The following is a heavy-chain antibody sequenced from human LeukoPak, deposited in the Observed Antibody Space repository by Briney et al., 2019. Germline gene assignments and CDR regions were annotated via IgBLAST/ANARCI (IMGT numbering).Heavy chain of an antibody. CDR1: GGSISSGGYS. J-gene: IGHJ4*02. CDR3: ARDLNYYDSSGYAY. CDR2: IYYSGST. V-gene: IGHV4-31*03. Sequence: PSETLSLTCTVSGGSISSGGYSWSWIRQHPGKGLEWIGYIYYSGSTYYNPSLKSRVTMSVDTSKNQFSLKLSSVTAADTAVYYCARDLNYYDSSGYAYWGQGTLVTVSS. D-gene: IGHD3-22*01.